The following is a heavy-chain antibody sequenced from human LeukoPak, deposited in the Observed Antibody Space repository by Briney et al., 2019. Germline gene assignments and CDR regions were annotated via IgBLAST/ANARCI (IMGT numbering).Heavy chain of an antibody. V-gene: IGHV3-11*01. CDR1: GFTFNDYY. CDR2: INIGGTNT. CDR3: ATDGAGFDT. J-gene: IGHJ5*02. Sequence: GGSLRLSCAASGFTFNDYYMSCICHAPEKGLEWLSYINIGGTNTHYADSVKGRFTISRDNAKKSLYLEMNNLRAEDTAVYYCATDGAGFDTWGQGVLVTVSS.